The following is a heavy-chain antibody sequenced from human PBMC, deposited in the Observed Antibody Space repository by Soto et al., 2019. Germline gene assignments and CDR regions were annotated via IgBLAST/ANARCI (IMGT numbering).Heavy chain of an antibody. V-gene: IGHV3-30-3*01. CDR3: ARVPPKYYDFWSGPGD. Sequence: QVQLVESGGGVVQPGRSLRLSCAASGFTFSSYAMYWVRQAPGKGLEWVAVISYDGSNKYYADSVKGRFTISRDNSKNTLDLQMNSLRAEDTAVYDCARVPPKYYDFWSGPGDWCQGTLVTVSS. J-gene: IGHJ4*02. CDR1: GFTFSSYA. CDR2: ISYDGSNK. D-gene: IGHD3-3*01.